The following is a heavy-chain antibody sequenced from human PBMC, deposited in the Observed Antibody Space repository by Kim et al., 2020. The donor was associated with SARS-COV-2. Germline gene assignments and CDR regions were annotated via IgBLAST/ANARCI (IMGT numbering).Heavy chain of an antibody. D-gene: IGHD3-3*01. CDR3: ARHIRYDFWSGYPDHGVDYYYYYGMDV. Sequence: SETLSLTCTVSGGSISSSSYYWGWIRQPPGKGLEWIGSIYYSGSTYYNPSLKSRVTISVDTSKNQFSLKLSSVTAADTAVYYCARHIRYDFWSGYPDHGVDYYYYYGMDVWGQGTTVTVSS. J-gene: IGHJ6*02. V-gene: IGHV4-39*01. CDR2: IYYSGST. CDR1: GGSISSSSYY.